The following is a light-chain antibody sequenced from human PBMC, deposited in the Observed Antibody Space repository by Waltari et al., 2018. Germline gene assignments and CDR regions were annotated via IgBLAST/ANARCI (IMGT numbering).Light chain of an antibody. V-gene: IGKV3-20*01. J-gene: IGKJ1*01. CDR2: DAS. CDR1: QSVSRS. Sequence: EIVSTQSPGTLSLSPGEGATLSCRASQSVSRSLAWYQQKPGQAPRLLIYDASTRASGIPDRFSGSGSGTDFSLTISRLEPEDFAVYYCQKYVSLPATFGQGTTVEIK. CDR3: QKYVSLPAT.